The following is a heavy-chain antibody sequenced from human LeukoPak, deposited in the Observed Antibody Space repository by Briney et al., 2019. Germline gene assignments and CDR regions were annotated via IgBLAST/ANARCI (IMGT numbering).Heavy chain of an antibody. Sequence: GESLKISCKGSGYSFTTYWIGWVRQMPGKGLEWMGIIYPGDSDTRYSPSFQGQVTISADKSISTAYLQWSSLKASDTAMYYCASGVVGAYYYYYYMDVWGKGTTVTISS. D-gene: IGHD1-26*01. V-gene: IGHV5-51*01. J-gene: IGHJ6*03. CDR1: GYSFTTYW. CDR2: IYPGDSDT. CDR3: ASGVVGAYYYYYYMDV.